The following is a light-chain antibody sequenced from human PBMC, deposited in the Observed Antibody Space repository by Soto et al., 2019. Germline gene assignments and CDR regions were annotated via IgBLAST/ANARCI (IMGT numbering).Light chain of an antibody. V-gene: IGLV2-14*01. CDR3: SSYTSSSTRV. J-gene: IGLJ3*02. Sequence: QSVLTQPASVSGSPGQSITISCTGTSSDVGGYNYVSWYQPHPGKAPKLMIYDVSNRPSGVSNRFSGSKSGNTASLTISGLQAEDEADYYCSSYTSSSTRVFGGGTKVTVL. CDR1: SSDVGGYNY. CDR2: DVS.